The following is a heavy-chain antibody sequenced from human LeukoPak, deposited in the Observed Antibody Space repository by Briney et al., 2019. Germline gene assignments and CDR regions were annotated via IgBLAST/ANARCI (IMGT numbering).Heavy chain of an antibody. V-gene: IGHV3-30*18. CDR1: GFTFSSYG. D-gene: IGHD6-6*01. CDR2: ISYDGSNK. Sequence: GGSLRLSCAASGFTFSSYGMHWVRQAPGKGLEWVAVISYDGSNKYYADSVKGRFTISRDNSKDTLYLQMNSLRAEDTAVYYCAKSESRAARPYYYYYMDVWGKGTTVTVSS. J-gene: IGHJ6*03. CDR3: AKSESRAARPYYYYYMDV.